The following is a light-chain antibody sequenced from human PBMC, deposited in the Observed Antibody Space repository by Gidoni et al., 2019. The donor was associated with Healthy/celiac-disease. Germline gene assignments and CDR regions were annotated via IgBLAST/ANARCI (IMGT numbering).Light chain of an antibody. CDR3: QQYNSYPGT. CDR1: QSLSSW. Sequence: QMTQSPSPLSASVGDSVTITCRASQSLSSWLAWYQQKPGKAPKLLIYDAPSLESGVPARFSGSGSGTEFTLTISSLQPDDFATYYCQQYNSYPGTFGQGTKVEIK. J-gene: IGKJ1*01. CDR2: DAP. V-gene: IGKV1-5*01.